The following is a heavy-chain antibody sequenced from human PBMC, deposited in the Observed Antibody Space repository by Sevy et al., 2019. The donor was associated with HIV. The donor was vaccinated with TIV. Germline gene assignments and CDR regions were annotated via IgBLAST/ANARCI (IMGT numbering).Heavy chain of an antibody. CDR2: IYYSGST. CDR3: ASVRYYYDSSYYYYGMDV. Sequence: SETLSLTCTVSGGSISSSSYYWGWIRQPPGKGLEWIGSIYYSGSTYYNPSLKSRVTISVDTSKNQFSLKLSSVTAADTAVYYCASVRYYYDSSYYYYGMDVWGQGTTVTVSS. V-gene: IGHV4-39*01. J-gene: IGHJ6*02. CDR1: GGSISSSSYY. D-gene: IGHD3-22*01.